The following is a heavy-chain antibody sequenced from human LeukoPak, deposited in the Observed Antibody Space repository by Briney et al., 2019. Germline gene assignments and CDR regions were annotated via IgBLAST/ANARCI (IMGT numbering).Heavy chain of an antibody. CDR2: ISAYNGNT. CDR3: ARVLTGTTASGDY. D-gene: IGHD1-7*01. V-gene: IGHV1-18*04. Sequence: ASVKVSCKASGYTFTGYYMHWVRQAPGQGLEWMGWISAYNGNTNYAQKLQGRVTMTTDTSTSTAYMELRSLRSDDTAVYYCARVLTGTTASGDYWGQGTLVTVSS. CDR1: GYTFTGYY. J-gene: IGHJ4*02.